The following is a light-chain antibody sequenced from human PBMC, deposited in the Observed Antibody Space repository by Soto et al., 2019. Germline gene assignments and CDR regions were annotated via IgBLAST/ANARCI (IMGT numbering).Light chain of an antibody. CDR3: QQYNNWLRT. CDR1: QSVSSS. Sequence: EIVMMQSPATLSVSPGERANLSCRASQSVSSSLAWYQQKAGQAPRLLIYSASTRATGVPARFSGSGSGTDFTLTISSLQPEDSAVYYCQQYNNWLRTFGQGTKVDIK. V-gene: IGKV3-15*01. J-gene: IGKJ1*01. CDR2: SAS.